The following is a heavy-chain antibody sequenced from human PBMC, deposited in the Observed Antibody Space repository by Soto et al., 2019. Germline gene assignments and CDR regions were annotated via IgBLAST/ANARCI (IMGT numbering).Heavy chain of an antibody. V-gene: IGHV3-21*01. Sequence: GGSLRLSCAASGFTFSSYSMNWVRQAPGKGLEWVSSISSSSSYIYYADSVKGRFTISRDNAKNSLYLQMNSLRAEDTAVYYCARDLPGYYDSSGYYSNDYWGQGTLVTVSS. CDR1: GFTFSSYS. J-gene: IGHJ4*02. CDR3: ARDLPGYYDSSGYYSNDY. CDR2: ISSSSSYI. D-gene: IGHD3-22*01.